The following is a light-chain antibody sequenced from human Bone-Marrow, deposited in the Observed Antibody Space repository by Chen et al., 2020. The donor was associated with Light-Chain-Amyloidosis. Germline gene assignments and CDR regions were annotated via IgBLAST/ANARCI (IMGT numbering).Light chain of an antibody. CDR1: DLPTKY. CDR3: QSADSSGTYEVI. J-gene: IGLJ2*01. Sequence: SYELTQPHPVSVSPGQTARITCSGDDLPTKYAYWYQQKPGQAPALVIHRDTERPAGISERFSGSSSGTTATLTISGVQAEDEADYHCQSADSSGTYEVIFGGGTKLPVL. V-gene: IGLV3-25*03. CDR2: RDT.